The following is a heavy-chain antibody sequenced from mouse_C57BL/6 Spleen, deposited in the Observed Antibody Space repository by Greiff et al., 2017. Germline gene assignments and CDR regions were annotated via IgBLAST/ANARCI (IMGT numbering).Heavy chain of an antibody. D-gene: IGHD2-4*01. CDR3: ARSGNDYSFDY. J-gene: IGHJ2*01. Sequence: VQLQQPGAELVRPGSSVKLSCKASGYTFTSYWMDWVKQRPGQGLEWIGNIYPSDSETHYNQKFKDKATLTVDKSSSTAYMQLSSLTSEDSAVYYCARSGNDYSFDYWGQGTTLTVSS. V-gene: IGHV1-61*01. CDR1: GYTFTSYW. CDR2: IYPSDSET.